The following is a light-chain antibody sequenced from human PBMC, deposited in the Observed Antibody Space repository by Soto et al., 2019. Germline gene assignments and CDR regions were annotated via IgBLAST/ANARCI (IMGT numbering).Light chain of an antibody. CDR1: QSISSY. CDR2: AAS. J-gene: IGKJ2*01. Sequence: DIQMTQSPSSLSASVGDRVTITCRASQSISSYLNWYQQKPGKAAKLLIYAASSLQSGVPSRFSGSGSGTDFALTISSLQPEDFAACYCQQSYSTPMYSFGQGTKLEIK. CDR3: QQSYSTPMYS. V-gene: IGKV1-39*01.